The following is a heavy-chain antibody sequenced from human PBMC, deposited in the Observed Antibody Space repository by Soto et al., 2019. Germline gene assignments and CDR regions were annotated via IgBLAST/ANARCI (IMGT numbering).Heavy chain of an antibody. Sequence: SETLCLTWAVSGGSISSGGYSWSWIRQPPGKGLEWIGYIYYSGSTNYNPSLKSRVTISVDTSKNQFSLKLSSVTTADTAVYYCAREARTGYYPTYYYYYYMDVWGKGTTVTVSS. J-gene: IGHJ6*03. D-gene: IGHD3-9*01. CDR3: AREARTGYYPTYYYYYYMDV. CDR2: IYYSGST. V-gene: IGHV4-61*08. CDR1: GGSISSGGYS.